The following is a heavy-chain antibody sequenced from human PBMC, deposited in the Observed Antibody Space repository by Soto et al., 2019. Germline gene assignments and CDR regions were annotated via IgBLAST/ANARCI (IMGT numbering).Heavy chain of an antibody. CDR3: VRGAFNSRWYRDYSAY. V-gene: IGHV3-7*01. D-gene: IGHD6-19*01. CDR1: GCNIGASW. J-gene: IGHJ4*02. CDR2: IKQDGSAQ. Sequence: GLQILSYTSSGCNIGASWMTWFSQTPGKGLEWVANIKQDGSAQYYVASLKGRFSVSRDNAKNSLYLQMDSLRADDTAMYFCVRGAFNSRWYRDYSAYWGQGSLVTGSS.